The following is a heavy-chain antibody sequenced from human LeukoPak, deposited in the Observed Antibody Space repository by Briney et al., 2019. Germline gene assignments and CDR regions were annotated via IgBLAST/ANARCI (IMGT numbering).Heavy chain of an antibody. D-gene: IGHD3-3*01. CDR1: GFTFSSYG. Sequence: PGRSLRLSCAASGFTFSSYGMHWVRQAPGKGLEWVAVISYDGSNKYYADSVKGRFTISRDNSKNTLYLQMNSLRAEDTAVYYCAILEWLITDYFDYWGQGTLVTVSS. V-gene: IGHV3-30*03. CDR2: ISYDGSNK. J-gene: IGHJ4*02. CDR3: AILEWLITDYFDY.